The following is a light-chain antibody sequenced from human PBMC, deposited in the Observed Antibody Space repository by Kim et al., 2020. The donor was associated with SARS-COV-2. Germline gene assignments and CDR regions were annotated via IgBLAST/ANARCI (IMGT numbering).Light chain of an antibody. CDR1: QSVSSN. Sequence: EVVMTQSPATLSVSPGERATLSCRASQSVSSNLAWYQQKPGQAPRLLIYGASTRATGIPARFSGSGSGTEFTLTISSLQSEDFAVYYCQQYNKRPLTRGPGTTVDIK. V-gene: IGKV3-15*01. CDR3: QQYNKRPLT. J-gene: IGKJ3*01. CDR2: GAS.